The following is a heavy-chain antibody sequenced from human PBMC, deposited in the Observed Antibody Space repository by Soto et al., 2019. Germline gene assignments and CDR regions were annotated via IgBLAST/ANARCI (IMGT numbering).Heavy chain of an antibody. CDR1: GFTFSSYG. D-gene: IGHD3-22*01. CDR2: IWYDGSNK. J-gene: IGHJ4*02. V-gene: IGHV3-33*01. CDR3: ARTQDQVVVIQFEY. Sequence: GGSLRLSCAASGFTFSSYGMHWVRQAPGKGLEWVAVIWYDGSNKYYADSVKGRFTISRDNSKNTLYLQMNSLRAEDTAVYYCARTQDQVVVIQFEYWGQGTLVTSPQ.